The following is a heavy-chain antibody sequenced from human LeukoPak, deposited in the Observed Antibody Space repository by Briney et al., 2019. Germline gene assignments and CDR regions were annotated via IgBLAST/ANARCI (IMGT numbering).Heavy chain of an antibody. CDR1: GGFITSFY. V-gene: IGHV4-59*01. CDR3: AIHPTSMTRVTKGWFDP. Sequence: SETLSLTCTVSGGFITSFYWSWLRHPPGKGLQWVGYIHYTGSTNYNPSLKSRVTISVDTSKNQFSLKLTSVTAADTAVYYCAIHPTSMTRVTKGWFDPWGQGTLVTVSS. D-gene: IGHD4-17*01. J-gene: IGHJ5*02. CDR2: IHYTGST.